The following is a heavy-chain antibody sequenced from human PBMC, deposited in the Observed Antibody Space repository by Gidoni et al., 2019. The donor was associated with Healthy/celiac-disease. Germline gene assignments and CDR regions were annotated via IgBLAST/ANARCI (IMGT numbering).Heavy chain of an antibody. V-gene: IGHV3-33*01. CDR3: AMGTSEEWELHY. CDR1: GFNFSSYG. D-gene: IGHD1-26*01. J-gene: IGHJ4*02. CDR2: IWYYGSNR. Sequence: QVQLLESGVGEVQHGRTLRLSCAASGFNFSSYGMHWVRQAPGKGLELGAVIWYYGSNRYYADSVKGRFSIFRDNSKDTLYLQMNRLRAEDTAVYYCAMGTSEEWELHYWGQVTVVTVSS.